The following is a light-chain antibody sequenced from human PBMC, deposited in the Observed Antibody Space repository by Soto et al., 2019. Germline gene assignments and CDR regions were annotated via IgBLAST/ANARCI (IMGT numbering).Light chain of an antibody. CDR2: KAS. CDR1: QTISSW. Sequence: DIQMTQSPSTLSASVGDRVTLTCRASQTISSWLAWYQQKPGKAPKLLIYKASTLESGVPSRFSGSGSGTESTLTIRSLKPDDIATYYCQQCHRYLTFGQGTKVDIK. CDR3: QQCHRYLT. J-gene: IGKJ1*01. V-gene: IGKV1-5*03.